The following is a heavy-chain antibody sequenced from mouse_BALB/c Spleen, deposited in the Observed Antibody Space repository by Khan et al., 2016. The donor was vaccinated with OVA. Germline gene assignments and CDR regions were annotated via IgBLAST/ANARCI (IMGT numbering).Heavy chain of an antibody. CDR1: GFTFSNYA. CDR3: TRDYWFPY. V-gene: IGHV5-6-5*01. J-gene: IGHJ3*01. CDR2: ISSGDSA. Sequence: EVELVESGGGLAKPGGSLKLSCAASGFTFSNYAMPWVRQSPETGLEWVTSISSGDSAYNPDSVKGRFTISRDNARNILYLQMSNLRSGVTAMYYCTRDYWFPYWGQGTLVTVSA.